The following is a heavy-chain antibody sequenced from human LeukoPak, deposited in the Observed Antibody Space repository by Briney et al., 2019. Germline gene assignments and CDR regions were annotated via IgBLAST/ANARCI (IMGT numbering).Heavy chain of an antibody. CDR1: GFTFSNYG. Sequence: GGSLRLSCAASGFTFSNYGMHWVRQAPGKGLEWVAVIWYDGSNKYYADSVKGRFTISRDNSKNTLYLQMNSLRAEDTAVYYCARAPIMITFGGVIDHFDYWGQGTLVTVSS. V-gene: IGHV3-33*08. CDR3: ARAPIMITFGGVIDHFDY. D-gene: IGHD3-16*02. J-gene: IGHJ4*02. CDR2: IWYDGSNK.